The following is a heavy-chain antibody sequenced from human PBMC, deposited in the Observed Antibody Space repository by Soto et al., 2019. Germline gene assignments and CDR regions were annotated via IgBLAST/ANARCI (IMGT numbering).Heavy chain of an antibody. CDR3: ARVGLNVFRAANDSYNWFGP. V-gene: IGHV3-30*04. CDR2: ISYHGNTE. D-gene: IGHD6-25*01. CDR1: GFTFSHYA. J-gene: IGHJ5*02. Sequence: RGSLRLSCKASGFTFSHYALHWLRQTPGKGLEWVAYISYHGNTEKYADSVKGRFTISRDNYKKEVYLQMNSLRIEDTAVYYCARVGLNVFRAANDSYNWFGPWGQGTLVTVSS.